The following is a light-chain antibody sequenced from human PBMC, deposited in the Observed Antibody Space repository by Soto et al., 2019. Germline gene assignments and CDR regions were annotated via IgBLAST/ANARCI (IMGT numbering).Light chain of an antibody. CDR3: QLYNSYVT. CDR2: DAS. V-gene: IGKV1-5*01. J-gene: IGKJ4*01. Sequence: DIQMTQSPSTLSASVGDRVTITCRASQSISSWLAWYQQKPGKAPKLLIYDASSLESGVPSRFSGSGSGTEFTLTISSLQPDDFATYYRQLYNSYVTFGGGTRVDIK. CDR1: QSISSW.